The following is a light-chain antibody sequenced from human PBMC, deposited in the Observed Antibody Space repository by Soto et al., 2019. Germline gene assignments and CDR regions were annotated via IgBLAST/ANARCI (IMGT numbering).Light chain of an antibody. J-gene: IGKJ2*01. CDR3: QQYGSSYT. Sequence: IVLTQSPGTLSLSPGERATLSCRASQSVSSSFLAWYQQRPGQAPRLLIYGASIRATDIPDRFSGSGSETDFTLTISRLEPEDFAVYYCQQYGSSYTFGQGTKLEIK. CDR1: QSVSSSF. V-gene: IGKV3-20*01. CDR2: GAS.